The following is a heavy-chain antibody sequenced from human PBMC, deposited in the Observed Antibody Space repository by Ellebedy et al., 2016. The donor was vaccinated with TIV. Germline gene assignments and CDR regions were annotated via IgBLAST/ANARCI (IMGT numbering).Heavy chain of an antibody. V-gene: IGHV4-39*07. CDR2: IYYSGST. CDR1: GCSVDNSAHY. J-gene: IGHJ4*02. D-gene: IGHD1-26*01. Sequence: MPPETLSLTCTASGCSVDNSAHYWTWVRQPPGKGLQWIANIYYSGSTYYNPSLKSRVTISLNTSKNQFSLRLTSVTAADTAVYYCTIYPIGGPTPNKLDSWGQGTLVTVSS. CDR3: TIYPIGGPTPNKLDS.